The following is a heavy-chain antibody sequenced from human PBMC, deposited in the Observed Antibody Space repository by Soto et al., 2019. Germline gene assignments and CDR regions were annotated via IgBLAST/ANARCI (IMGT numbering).Heavy chain of an antibody. CDR1: GGSISPYY. Sequence: SETLSLTCTVSGGSISPYYWSWIRQPPGKGLEWIGYVYYSGNTNYNPSLESRVTISVDTSRNRFSLNLTSATAADTAVYYCARKGAAASYAHYHMDVWGRGTPATVPS. CDR2: VYYSGNT. D-gene: IGHD6-13*01. J-gene: IGHJ6*03. CDR3: ARKGAAASYAHYHMDV. V-gene: IGHV4-59*01.